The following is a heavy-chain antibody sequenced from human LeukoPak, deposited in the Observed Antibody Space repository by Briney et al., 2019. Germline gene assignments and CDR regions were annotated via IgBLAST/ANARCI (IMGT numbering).Heavy chain of an antibody. CDR3: ARGLSSYGNTGVYHFDY. J-gene: IGHJ4*02. V-gene: IGHV4-39*01. Sequence: PSETLSLTCTVSGGSINSSSYYWGWIRQPPGKGLEWIGSIYYSGSTYYNPSLKSRVTISVDTSKNQFSLKLSSVTAADTAVYYCARGLSSYGNTGVYHFDYWGQGTLVTVSS. D-gene: IGHD5-18*01. CDR2: IYYSGST. CDR1: GGSINSSSYY.